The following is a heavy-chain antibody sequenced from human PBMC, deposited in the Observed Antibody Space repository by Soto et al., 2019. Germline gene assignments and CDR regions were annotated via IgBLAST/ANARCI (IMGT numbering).Heavy chain of an antibody. J-gene: IGHJ4*02. D-gene: IGHD6-13*01. V-gene: IGHV1-18*01. CDR1: GYTFTSYA. Sequence: ASVKVSCKASGYTFTSYAIGWVRQAPGQGLEWMGWISAYNGNTNYAQKLQGRVTMTTDTSTSTAYMELRNLRSDNTAVYYCAREQRHLVRSYWGQGTLVTVSS. CDR2: ISAYNGNT. CDR3: AREQRHLVRSY.